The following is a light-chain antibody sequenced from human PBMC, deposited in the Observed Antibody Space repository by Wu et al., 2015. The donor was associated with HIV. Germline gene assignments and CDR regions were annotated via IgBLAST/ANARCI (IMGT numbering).Light chain of an antibody. V-gene: IGKV3-15*01. CDR2: GAS. CDR3: QQYNEWPRT. CDR1: QSVSSN. J-gene: IGKJ1*01. Sequence: EIVMTQSPATLSVSPGERAILSCRASQSVSSNLVWYQQRPGQAPRLLIYGASTRATDIPARFSGSGSGTEFTLTISSMQSEDFAVYYCQQYNEWPRTFGQGTKVEIK.